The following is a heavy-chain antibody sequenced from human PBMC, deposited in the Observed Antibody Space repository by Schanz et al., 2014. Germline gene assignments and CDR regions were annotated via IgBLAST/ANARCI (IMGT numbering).Heavy chain of an antibody. CDR2: ISGRGDST. CDR1: GFTFSSYA. Sequence: EVQLLESGGGLVQPGGSLSLSCAASGFTFSSYAMNWVRQAPGKGLEWVSLISGRGDSTHYADSVKGRFTISRDNAKNALYLQMNSLRAEDTAVYYCVRDTDYHFDYWGQGTLVTVSS. CDR3: VRDTDYHFDY. J-gene: IGHJ4*02. D-gene: IGHD4-17*01. V-gene: IGHV3-23*01.